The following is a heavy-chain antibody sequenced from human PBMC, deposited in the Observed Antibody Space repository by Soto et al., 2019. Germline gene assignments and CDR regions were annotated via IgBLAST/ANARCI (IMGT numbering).Heavy chain of an antibody. CDR3: ARGKWLVTAAFDI. CDR2: IYSGGST. J-gene: IGHJ3*02. Sequence: PGGSLRLSCSASGFTVSSNYMSWVRQAPGKGLEWVSVIYSGGSTYYADSVKGRFTISRDNSKNTLYLQMNSLRAEDTAVYYCARGKWLVTAAFDIWGQGTMVTVSS. CDR1: GFTVSSNY. D-gene: IGHD6-19*01. V-gene: IGHV3-53*01.